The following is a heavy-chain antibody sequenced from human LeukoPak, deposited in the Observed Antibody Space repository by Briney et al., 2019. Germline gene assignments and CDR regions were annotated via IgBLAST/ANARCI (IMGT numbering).Heavy chain of an antibody. CDR3: ARGSGQWLLLRGFDY. CDR2: ISYDGSNK. V-gene: IGHV3-30-3*01. D-gene: IGHD3-22*01. CDR1: GFTFSSYA. Sequence: GGSLRPSCAASGFTFSSYAMHWVRQAPGKGLEWVAVISYDGSNKYYADSVKGRFTISRDNSKNTLYLQMNSLRAEDTAVYYCARGSGQWLLLRGFDYWGQGTLVTVSS. J-gene: IGHJ4*02.